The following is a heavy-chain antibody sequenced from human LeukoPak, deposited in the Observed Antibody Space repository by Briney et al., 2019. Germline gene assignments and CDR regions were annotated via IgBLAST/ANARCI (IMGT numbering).Heavy chain of an antibody. Sequence: GASVKVSCKDSGYTFIGDYIHCVRHTPQQGVEWMGWIKPNSGGTNYVQKFQGRVTMTRVTSISTAYMELSRLRSDDTAVYYCARESPDLDYSCDYWGQGTLVTVSS. V-gene: IGHV1-2*02. J-gene: IGHJ4*02. D-gene: IGHD4-11*01. CDR3: ARESPDLDYSCDY. CDR2: IKPNSGGT. CDR1: GYTFIGDY.